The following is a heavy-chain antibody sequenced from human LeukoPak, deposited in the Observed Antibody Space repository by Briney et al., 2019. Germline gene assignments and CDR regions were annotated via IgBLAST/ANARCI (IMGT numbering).Heavy chain of an antibody. Sequence: PGGSLRLSCAASGFTFSSYAMGWVRQAPGEGLQWVSAISGSGGATYYADSVKGRFTISRDNSRDTLYLQMNSLRAEDTAVYYCAKGYGGYWGQGTLVTVSS. CDR1: GFTFSSYA. J-gene: IGHJ4*02. CDR2: ISGSGGAT. D-gene: IGHD4-17*01. V-gene: IGHV3-23*01. CDR3: AKGYGGY.